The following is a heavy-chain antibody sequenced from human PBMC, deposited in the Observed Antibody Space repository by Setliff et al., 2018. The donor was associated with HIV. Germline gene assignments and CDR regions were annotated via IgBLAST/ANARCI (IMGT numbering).Heavy chain of an antibody. D-gene: IGHD6-19*01. CDR3: AREDSSGWYYFDY. Sequence: GGSPRLSCAASGFTFSSYSMNWVRQAPGKGLEWVSSISSSSSYIYYADSVKGRFTISRDNAKNSLYLQMNSLRAEDTAVYYCAREDSSGWYYFDYWGQGTLVTVSS. CDR1: GFTFSSYS. CDR2: ISSSSSYI. V-gene: IGHV3-21*01. J-gene: IGHJ4*02.